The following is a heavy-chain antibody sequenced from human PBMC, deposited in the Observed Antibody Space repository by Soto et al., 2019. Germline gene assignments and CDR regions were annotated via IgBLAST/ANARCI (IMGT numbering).Heavy chain of an antibody. CDR1: GDSYSISTYS. D-gene: IGHD6-19*01. J-gene: IGHJ5*02. CDR3: AGMPYTSGLRFDP. CDR2: IYQSGVT. Sequence: SETLSLTCNMSGDSYSISTYSWSWIRQPPGKALQRIGFIYQSGVTSYNPSLASRVSISLDRSNNQCSLKLKSVTAADTAVYFCAGMPYTSGLRFDPWGPGTLVTVSS. V-gene: IGHV4-30-2*01.